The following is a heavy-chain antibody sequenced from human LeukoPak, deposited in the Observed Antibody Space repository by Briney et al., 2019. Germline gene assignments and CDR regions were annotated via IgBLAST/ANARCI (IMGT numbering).Heavy chain of an antibody. V-gene: IGHV1-18*01. CDR2: ISAYNGNT. CDR1: GYTFTSYG. D-gene: IGHD6-19*01. J-gene: IGHJ5*02. CDR3: ARDSSSAVAGTLWFDP. Sequence: ASVKVSCKASGYTFTSYGISWVRQAPGQGLEWMGWISAYNGNTNYAQKLQGRATMTTDTSTSTAYLELRSLRSDDTAVYYGARDSSSAVAGTLWFDPWGQGTLVTVSS.